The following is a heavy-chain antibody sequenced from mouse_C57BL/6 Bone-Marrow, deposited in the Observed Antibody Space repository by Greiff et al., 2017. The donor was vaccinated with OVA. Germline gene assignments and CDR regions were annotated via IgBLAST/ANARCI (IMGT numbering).Heavy chain of an antibody. J-gene: IGHJ4*01. CDR3: ARSGYAAMDY. V-gene: IGHV3-2*02. CDR2: ISYSGST. CDR1: GYSITSDYA. D-gene: IGHD3-1*01. Sequence: VQRVESGPGLVKPSQSLSLTCTVTGYSITSDYAWNWIRQFPGNKLEWMGYISYSGSTSYNPSLKSRISITRDTSKNQFFLQLNSVTTEDTATYYCARSGYAAMDYWGQGTSVTVSS.